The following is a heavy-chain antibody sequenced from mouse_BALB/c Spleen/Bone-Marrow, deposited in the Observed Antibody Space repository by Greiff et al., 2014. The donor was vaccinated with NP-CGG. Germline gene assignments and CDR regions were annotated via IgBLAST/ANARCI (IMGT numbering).Heavy chain of an antibody. CDR2: IYPGNNDA. J-gene: IGHJ3*01. CDR3: ARNWDWVFAY. V-gene: IGHV1-5*01. D-gene: IGHD4-1*01. Sequence: VQLQQSGTVLARPGASLRMSCKASGYTFTNYWINWIKQRPGQGLEWIGAIYPGNNDAKYTQKFKAKAKLTAVTSNSTADMELSSLTNEDSAVYYCARNWDWVFAYWGQGTLVTVSA. CDR1: GYTFTNYW.